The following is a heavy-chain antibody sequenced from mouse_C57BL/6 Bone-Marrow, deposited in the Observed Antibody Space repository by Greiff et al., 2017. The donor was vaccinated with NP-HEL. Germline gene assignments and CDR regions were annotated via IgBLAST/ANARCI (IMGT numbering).Heavy chain of an antibody. V-gene: IGHV1-55*01. CDR3: ARSGYYGSSPPWFAY. CDR2: IYPGSGST. J-gene: IGHJ3*01. Sequence: VQLQQPGAELVKPGASVKMSCKASGYTFTSYWITWVKQRPGQGLEWIGDIYPGSGSTNYNEKFKSKATLTVDTSSSTAYMQLSSLTSEDSAVYYCARSGYYGSSPPWFAYWGQGTLVTVSA. D-gene: IGHD1-1*01. CDR1: GYTFTSYW.